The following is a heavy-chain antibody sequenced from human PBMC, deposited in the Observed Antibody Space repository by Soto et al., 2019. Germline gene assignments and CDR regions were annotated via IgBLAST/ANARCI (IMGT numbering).Heavy chain of an antibody. Sequence: GGSLRLSCAVSGFTVSSFAMNWVRQAPGKGLEWVSLIRGGGRGTDYADSVKGRFTISRDNSKNTLYLQMNSLRAEDTALYYCAQDWNEDWYFDLLGRGTLVTVSS. D-gene: IGHD1-1*01. J-gene: IGHJ2*01. CDR2: IRGGGRGT. V-gene: IGHV3-23*01. CDR3: AQDWNEDWYFDL. CDR1: GFTVSSFA.